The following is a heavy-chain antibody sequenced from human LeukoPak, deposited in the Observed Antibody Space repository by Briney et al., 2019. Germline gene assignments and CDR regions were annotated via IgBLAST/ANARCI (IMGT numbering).Heavy chain of an antibody. CDR3: ARPIGGSYSFDY. V-gene: IGHV1-46*01. D-gene: IGHD1-26*01. J-gene: IGHJ4*02. CDR2: INPSGGST. CDR1: GYTFTGYY. Sequence: GASVKVSCKASGYTFTGYYMHWVRQAPGQGLEWMGIINPSGGSTSYAQKFQGRVTMTRDMSTSTVYMELSSLRSEDTAVYYCARPIGGSYSFDYWGQGTLVTVSS.